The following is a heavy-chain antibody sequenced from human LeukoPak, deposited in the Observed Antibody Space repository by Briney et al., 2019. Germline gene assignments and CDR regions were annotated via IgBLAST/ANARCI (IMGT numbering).Heavy chain of an antibody. CDR2: IVGSGGST. CDR3: ARNGRRTTVTSDV. D-gene: IGHD4-17*01. J-gene: IGHJ4*02. V-gene: IGHV3-23*01. CDR1: GFTFSDYY. Sequence: SGGSLRLSCAASGFTFSDYYMSWVRQAPGKGLEWVSAIVGSGGSTNYADSVKGRFTISRDNSKNTLYLQMNSLRDEDTALYYCARNGRRTTVTSDVWGQGTLVTVSS.